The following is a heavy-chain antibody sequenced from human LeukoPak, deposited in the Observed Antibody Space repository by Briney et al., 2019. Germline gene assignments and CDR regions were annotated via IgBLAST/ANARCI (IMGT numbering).Heavy chain of an antibody. V-gene: IGHV4-59*08. Sequence: SETLSLTCTVSGGSISSYYWSWIRQPPGKGLEWIGYIYYSGSTNYSPSLKSRVTISVDTSKNQFSLKLSSVTAADTAVYYCARGHSGYGDAFDIWGQGTMVTVSS. CDR3: ARGHSGYGDAFDI. CDR2: IYYSGST. CDR1: GGSISSYY. D-gene: IGHD5-12*01. J-gene: IGHJ3*02.